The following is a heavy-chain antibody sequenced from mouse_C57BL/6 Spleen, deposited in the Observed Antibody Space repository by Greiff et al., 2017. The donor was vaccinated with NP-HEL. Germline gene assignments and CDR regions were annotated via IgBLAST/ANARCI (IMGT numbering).Heavy chain of an antibody. CDR1: GFTFSSYA. CDR2: ISDGGSYT. J-gene: IGHJ3*01. CDR3: AREEGLRRSFAY. D-gene: IGHD2-2*01. V-gene: IGHV5-4*01. Sequence: EVMLVESGGGLVKPGGSLKLSCAASGFTFSSYAMSWVRQTPEKRLAWVATISDGGSYTYYPDNVKGRFTISRDNAKNNLYLQMSHLKSEDTAMYYCAREEGLRRSFAYWGQGTLVTVSA.